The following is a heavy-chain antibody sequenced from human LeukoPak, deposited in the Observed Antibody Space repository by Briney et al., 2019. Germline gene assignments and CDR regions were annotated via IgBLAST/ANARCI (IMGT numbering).Heavy chain of an antibody. CDR3: AKDLRPDGRFDFDY. V-gene: IGHV3-23*01. J-gene: IGHJ4*02. D-gene: IGHD3-10*01. Sequence: PGVSLRLSCAASGFTFGTYAMSWVRQAPWTGLEWLSTIVGSASHIFYADSVKRRFTISRDNSRNTVYLQMNTLRPEDTAIYFCAKDLRPDGRFDFDYWGRGTQVTVSS. CDR1: GFTFGTYA. CDR2: IVGSASHI.